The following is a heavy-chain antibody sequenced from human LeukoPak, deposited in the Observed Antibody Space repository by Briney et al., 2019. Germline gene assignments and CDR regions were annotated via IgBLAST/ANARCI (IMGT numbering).Heavy chain of an antibody. CDR2: ISAYNGNT. CDR1: GYTFTSYG. J-gene: IGHJ5*02. D-gene: IGHD2-8*01. Sequence: ASVKVSCKASGYTFTSYGISWVRQAPGQGLEWMGWISAYNGNTNYTQKLQGRVTMTTDTSTSTAYMELRSLRSDDTAVYYCARDSIVLMVYAMPNWFDPWGQGTLVTVSS. V-gene: IGHV1-18*01. CDR3: ARDSIVLMVYAMPNWFDP.